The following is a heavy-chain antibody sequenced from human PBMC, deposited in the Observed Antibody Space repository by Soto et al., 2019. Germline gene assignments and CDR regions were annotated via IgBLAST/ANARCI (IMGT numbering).Heavy chain of an antibody. J-gene: IGHJ6*02. CDR1: GFTFSSYV. Sequence: GGSLRLSCAASGFTFSSYVMSWVRQAPGKGLDWVSAISGSGCSTYYADSVKGRFTISRDNSRNTLYLQMNSLRAEDTAVYYCAKSVAAAGEYYYYYGMDVWGQGTTVTVSS. V-gene: IGHV3-23*01. CDR3: AKSVAAAGEYYYYYGMDV. CDR2: ISGSGCST. D-gene: IGHD6-13*01.